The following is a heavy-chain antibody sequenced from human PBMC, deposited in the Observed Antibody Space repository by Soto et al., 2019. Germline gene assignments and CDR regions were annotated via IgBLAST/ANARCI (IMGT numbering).Heavy chain of an antibody. CDR3: ARLVTSFGVVPWAPGWLDP. CDR2: IYYSGST. CDR1: GGSISSSSYY. Sequence: TLSLTCTVSGGSISSSSYYWGWIRQPPGKGLEWIGSIYYSGSTYYNPSLKSRVTISVDTSKNQFSLKLSSVTAADTAVYYCARLVTSFGVVPWAPGWLDPWGQGTLVTVSS. D-gene: IGHD3-3*01. J-gene: IGHJ5*02. V-gene: IGHV4-39*01.